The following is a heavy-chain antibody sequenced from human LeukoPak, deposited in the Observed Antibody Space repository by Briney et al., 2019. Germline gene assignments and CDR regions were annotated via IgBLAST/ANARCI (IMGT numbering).Heavy chain of an antibody. CDR3: AKAVMGTGYYGVFDI. CDR1: GFTFDDYA. V-gene: IGHV3-9*01. J-gene: IGHJ3*02. Sequence: GGSLILSCAASGFTFDDYAMHWVRQAPGKGLEWVSGISWNSGSTGYADSVKGRFTISRDNAKNSLYLQMNSLRAEDTALYYCAKAVMGTGYYGVFDIWGQGTMVTVSS. CDR2: ISWNSGST. D-gene: IGHD3/OR15-3a*01.